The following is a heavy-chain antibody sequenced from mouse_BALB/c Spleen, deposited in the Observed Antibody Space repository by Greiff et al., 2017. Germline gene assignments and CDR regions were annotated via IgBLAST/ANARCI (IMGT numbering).Heavy chain of an antibody. J-gene: IGHJ4*01. CDR3: ARVYGSVHYAMDY. V-gene: IGHV1S126*01. D-gene: IGHD1-1*01. Sequence: VKLMESGPQLVRPGASVKISCKASGYSFTSYWMHWVKQRPGQGLEWIGMIDPSDSETRLNQKFKDKATLTVDKSSSTAYMQLSSPTSEDCAVYYCARVYGSVHYAMDYWGQGTSVTVSS. CDR1: GYSFTSYW. CDR2: IDPSDSET.